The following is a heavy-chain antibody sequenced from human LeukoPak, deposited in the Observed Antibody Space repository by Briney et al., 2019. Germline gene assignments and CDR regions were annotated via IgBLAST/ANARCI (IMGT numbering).Heavy chain of an antibody. Sequence: SETLSLSCTVSGGYIRNYYWSWIRQPAGKGLEWIGRIYSSGSSNYNPSLKSRVTMSLDTSKNQFSLKVTSVTAADTALYYCARIGCGGSCYSQRGAFDIWGQRTMVTVSS. V-gene: IGHV4-4*07. CDR2: IYSSGSS. D-gene: IGHD2-15*01. CDR1: GGYIRNYY. J-gene: IGHJ3*02. CDR3: ARIGCGGSCYSQRGAFDI.